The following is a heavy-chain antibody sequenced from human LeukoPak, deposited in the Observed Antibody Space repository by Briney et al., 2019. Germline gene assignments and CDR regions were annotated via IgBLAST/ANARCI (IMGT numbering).Heavy chain of an antibody. CDR2: TSSSGSTI. Sequence: QPGGSLRLSCAASGFTFSSYEMNWVRQAPGKGLEWVSYTSSSGSTIYYADSVKGRFTIPRDNAKNSLYLQMNSLRAEDTAVYYCARDNPYSSGWYPKYYFDYWGQGTLVTVSS. CDR3: ARDNPYSSGWYPKYYFDY. V-gene: IGHV3-48*03. J-gene: IGHJ4*02. D-gene: IGHD6-19*01. CDR1: GFTFSSYE.